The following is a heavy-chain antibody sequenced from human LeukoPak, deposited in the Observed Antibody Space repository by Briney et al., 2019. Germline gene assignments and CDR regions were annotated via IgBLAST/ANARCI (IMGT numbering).Heavy chain of an antibody. D-gene: IGHD2/OR15-2a*01. Sequence: PWGALILSCAASGFPFSSYAMSWVRQAPGKGLEWVSAISGSGGSTYYADSVKGRFTISRDNSKNTLYPQMNSLRAEDTAVYYCAKFLRVYPPEYYFDYWGQGTLVTVSS. CDR3: AKFLRVYPPEYYFDY. CDR1: GFPFSSYA. J-gene: IGHJ4*02. CDR2: ISGSGGST. V-gene: IGHV3-23*01.